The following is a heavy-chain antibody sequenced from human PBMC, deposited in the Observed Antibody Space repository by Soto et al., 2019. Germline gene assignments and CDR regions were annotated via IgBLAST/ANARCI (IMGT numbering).Heavy chain of an antibody. V-gene: IGHV1-69*02. J-gene: IGHJ4*02. Sequence: QVQLVQSGAEVKRPGSSVKVYCKASGDTFNFYSINWVRQAPGIGLEWLGRVNPIVSMSNYAQKFQGRVTMTADNSTCTAYSELTSLRSEHTAIYYCSSRYGTGYRAFGYLGQGSLVTVSS. D-gene: IGHD3-10*01. CDR3: SSRYGTGYRAFGY. CDR1: GDTFNFYS. CDR2: VNPIVSMS.